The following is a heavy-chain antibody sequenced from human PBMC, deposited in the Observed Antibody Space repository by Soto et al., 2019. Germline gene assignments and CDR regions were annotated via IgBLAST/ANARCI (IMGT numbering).Heavy chain of an antibody. J-gene: IGHJ4*02. CDR2: IWYDGSNK. Sequence: QVQLVESGGGVVQPGRSLRLSCAASGFTFSSYGLHWVRQAPGKGLEWVAVIWYDGSNKYYADSVKGRFTISRDNYKNTLYRLMNSLRAEDTAVYYGARWGIGAGDYWGQGTLVTVSS. CDR1: GFTFSSYG. D-gene: IGHD6-13*01. V-gene: IGHV3-33*01. CDR3: ARWGIGAGDY.